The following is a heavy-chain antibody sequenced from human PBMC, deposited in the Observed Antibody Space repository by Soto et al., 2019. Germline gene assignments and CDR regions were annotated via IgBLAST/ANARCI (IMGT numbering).Heavy chain of an antibody. J-gene: IGHJ4*02. CDR3: ARGLTVRGVIRFDY. Sequence: SETLSLTCTVSGGSISSYYWSWIRQPPGKGLEWIGEINHSGSTNYNPSLKSRVTISVDTSKNQFSLKLSSVTAADTAVYYCARGLTVRGVIRFDYWGQGTLVTVSS. D-gene: IGHD3-10*01. CDR2: INHSGST. CDR1: GGSISSYY. V-gene: IGHV4-34*01.